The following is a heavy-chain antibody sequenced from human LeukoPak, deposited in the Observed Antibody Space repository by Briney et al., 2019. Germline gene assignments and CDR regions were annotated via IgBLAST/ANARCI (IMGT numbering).Heavy chain of an antibody. CDR1: GYTFTSYG. V-gene: IGHV1-18*01. D-gene: IGHD2-15*01. J-gene: IGHJ3*02. CDR2: ISAYNGNT. Sequence: ASVKVFCKPSGYTFTSYGIIWVRHAPGQGLEWLLWISAYNGNTNFAQKLQGRVSMTTDTSTSTAYVELRSLRSDDTAVYHCAREQVFTYCSGGSCYPGDAFDIWGQGTMVTVSS. CDR3: AREQVFTYCSGGSCYPGDAFDI.